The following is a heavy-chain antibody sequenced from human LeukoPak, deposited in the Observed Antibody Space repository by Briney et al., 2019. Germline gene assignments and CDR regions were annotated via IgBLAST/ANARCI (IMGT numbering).Heavy chain of an antibody. CDR2: IWYDGSKK. CDR1: GFSFDTHG. D-gene: IGHD3-16*01. Sequence: GRSLRLSCAASGFSFDTHGTHWVRQAPGKGLEWVAVIWYDGSKKYYADSVKGRFTISRDNSKKSLFLQMNSLRAEDTALYYCARDVFADSSGGSFDFWGQGTLVTVSS. J-gene: IGHJ4*02. V-gene: IGHV3-33*01. CDR3: ARDVFADSSGGSFDF.